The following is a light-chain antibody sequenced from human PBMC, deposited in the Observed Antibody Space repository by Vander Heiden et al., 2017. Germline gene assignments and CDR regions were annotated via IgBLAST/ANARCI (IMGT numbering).Light chain of an antibody. V-gene: IGLV3-25*03. J-gene: IGLJ2*01. CDR2: KDT. Sequence: YALTPPPSLSVSPGQTARSPCSGAALPEQYTSWYQHTPAKPPIFLICKDTERSAVPPKRFSGSTSGTTVTLTIRAAREDDEADYYWQSAAGGGVVFGGGTKLTVL. CDR3: QSAAGGGVV. CDR1: ALPEQY.